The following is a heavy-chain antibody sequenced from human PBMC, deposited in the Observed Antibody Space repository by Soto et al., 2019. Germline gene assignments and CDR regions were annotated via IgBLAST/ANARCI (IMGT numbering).Heavy chain of an antibody. Sequence: QVQLVESGGGVVQPGRSLRLSCAASGFTFSSYGMHWVRQAPGKGLEWVAVIWYDGSDKYYADSVKGRFTISRDNSKKTLYLQMNSLRAEDTAVYYCARDKSYYDSSGYYYVYGYYCMDVWGQGTTVTVSS. CDR2: IWYDGSDK. D-gene: IGHD3-22*01. CDR3: ARDKSYYDSSGYYYVYGYYCMDV. CDR1: GFTFSSYG. V-gene: IGHV3-33*01. J-gene: IGHJ6*02.